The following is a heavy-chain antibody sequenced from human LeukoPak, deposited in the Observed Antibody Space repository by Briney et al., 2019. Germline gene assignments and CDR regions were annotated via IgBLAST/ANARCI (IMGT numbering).Heavy chain of an antibody. D-gene: IGHD1-14*01. V-gene: IGHV3-23*01. CDR2: ISASGGST. Sequence: GGSLRLSCAASGFTFSSSAMSWVRQVPGKGLEWVSGISASGGSTYYADSVKGRFTISRDNSKNTLYLQMNSLRAEDTAVYYCAKETNYYFDYWGQGTLVTVSS. CDR1: GFTFSSSA. CDR3: AKETNYYFDY. J-gene: IGHJ4*02.